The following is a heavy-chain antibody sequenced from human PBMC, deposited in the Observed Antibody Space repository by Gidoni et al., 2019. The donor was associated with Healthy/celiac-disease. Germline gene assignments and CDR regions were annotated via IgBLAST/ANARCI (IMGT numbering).Heavy chain of an antibody. D-gene: IGHD4-17*01. V-gene: IGHV3-21*01. CDR3: ARDVGDYGGNSDAFDI. CDR1: GFTFSSYS. J-gene: IGHJ3*02. CDR2: ISSSSSYI. Sequence: EVQLVESGGGLVKPGGSLRLSCAASGFTFSSYSMNWVRQAPGKVLEWVSSISSSSSYIYYADSVKGRFTISRDNAKNSLYLQTNSLRAEDTAVYYCARDVGDYGGNSDAFDIWGQGTMVTVSS.